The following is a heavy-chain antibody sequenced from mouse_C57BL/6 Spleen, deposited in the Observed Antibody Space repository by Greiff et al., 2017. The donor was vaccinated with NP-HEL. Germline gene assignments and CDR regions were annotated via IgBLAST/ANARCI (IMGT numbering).Heavy chain of an antibody. CDR1: GYTFTSYW. D-gene: IGHD2-4*01. CDR2: IDPSDSYT. J-gene: IGHJ4*01. CDR3: ARFDSYYAMDY. Sequence: VQLQQSGAELVKPGASVKLSCKASGYTFTSYWMQWVKQRPGQGLEWIGEIDPSDSYTNYNQKFKGKATLTVDTSSSTAYIQLSSLTSEDSAVYYCARFDSYYAMDYWGQGTSVTVSS. V-gene: IGHV1-50*01.